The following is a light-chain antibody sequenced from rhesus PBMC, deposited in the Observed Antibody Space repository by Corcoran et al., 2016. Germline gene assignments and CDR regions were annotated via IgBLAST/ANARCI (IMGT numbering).Light chain of an antibody. Sequence: DIQMTQSPSSLSASVGDRVTITCRASENVNNYLNWYQQKPGKAPKLLIYMASTLLSGVPSRFIGSGSWADHTFTINSLKSEDVATYYCQYSHATPLTFGGGTKVEIK. J-gene: IGKJ4*01. CDR3: QYSHATPLT. CDR1: ENVNNY. CDR2: MAS. V-gene: IGKV1-74*01.